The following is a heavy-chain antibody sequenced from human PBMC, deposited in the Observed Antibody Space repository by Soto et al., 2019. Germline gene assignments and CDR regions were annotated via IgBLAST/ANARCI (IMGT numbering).Heavy chain of an antibody. Sequence: ASVKVSCKTSGYTFTGYYIYWVRQAPGQGLEWMGWINPHSGGTDSSQKFQGRVTMTRDTSISTAYMELSRLRSDDTAVYYCAGTSCSSTTCPTIYWGQGTLVTVSS. CDR2: INPHSGGT. CDR3: AGTSCSSTTCPTIY. V-gene: IGHV1-2*02. J-gene: IGHJ4*02. D-gene: IGHD2-2*01. CDR1: GYTFTGYY.